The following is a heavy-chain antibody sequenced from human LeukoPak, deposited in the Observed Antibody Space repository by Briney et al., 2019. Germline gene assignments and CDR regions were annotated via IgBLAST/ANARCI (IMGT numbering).Heavy chain of an antibody. V-gene: IGHV3-30*18. D-gene: IGHD3-22*01. Sequence: GGSLRLSCAASGFTFSSYGMHWVRQAPGKGLEWVAVISYDGSNKYYADSVKGRFTISRDNSKNTLYLQMNSLRAEDTAVYYCAKGYYDSSIDYWGQGTLVTVSS. CDR3: AKGYYDSSIDY. CDR2: ISYDGSNK. J-gene: IGHJ4*02. CDR1: GFTFSSYG.